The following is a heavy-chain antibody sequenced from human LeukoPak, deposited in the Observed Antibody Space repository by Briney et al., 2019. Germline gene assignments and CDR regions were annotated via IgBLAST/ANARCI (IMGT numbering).Heavy chain of an antibody. V-gene: IGHV4-39*07. J-gene: IGHJ4*02. CDR2: IYYNGST. D-gene: IGHD3-3*01. Sequence: SETLSLTCTVSGGAISSSRHSWTWIRQPPGEGLEWIGIIYYNGSTYYNPSLKSRVTISVDTSKHQFSLKLSSVTAADIAVYYCATGKVFPTYDFWSGPIDYWGQGTLVTVSS. CDR3: ATGKVFPTYDFWSGPIDY. CDR1: GGAISSSRHS.